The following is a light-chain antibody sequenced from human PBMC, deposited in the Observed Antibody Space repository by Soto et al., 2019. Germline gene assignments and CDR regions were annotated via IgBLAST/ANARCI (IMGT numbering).Light chain of an antibody. J-gene: IGKJ1*01. V-gene: IGKV1-5*03. Sequence: DIQMTQSPSTLSASVGDRVTITCRASQSISSWLAWYQQKPGKAPKLLIYKASSLESGVPSRFSGSGSGTEFTLTINSLQPDDFATYYCQQYNSYSWTFGQVTKVEIK. CDR3: QQYNSYSWT. CDR2: KAS. CDR1: QSISSW.